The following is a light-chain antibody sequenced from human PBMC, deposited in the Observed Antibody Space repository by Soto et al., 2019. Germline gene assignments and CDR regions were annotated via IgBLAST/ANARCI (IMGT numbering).Light chain of an antibody. CDR3: QQSYSNPTWT. J-gene: IGKJ1*01. CDR2: YSS. V-gene: IGKV1-39*01. CDR1: QSISTY. Sequence: DIQLTQSPSSLSASLGDRVTITCRASQSISTYLNWYHHKPGEAPKLLVYYSSTLQTGVPARFSGSGFGAEFTLTISGLQPEDFATYYCQQSYSNPTWTFGQGTKVDI.